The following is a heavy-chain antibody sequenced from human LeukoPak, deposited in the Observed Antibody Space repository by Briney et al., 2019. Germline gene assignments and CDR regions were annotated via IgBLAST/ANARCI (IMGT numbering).Heavy chain of an antibody. J-gene: IGHJ4*02. CDR1: GGSLSGYY. CDR3: AIGTMTTATYYCDY. V-gene: IGHV4-34*01. D-gene: IGHD4-17*01. CDR2: INHSGST. Sequence: SETLALTCAVYGGSLSGYYWSWISQPPGKGLEWIGEINHSGSTNYNPSLKSRVTISVDTSKNQFSLKLSSVTAADTAVYYCAIGTMTTATYYCDYWGQGTLVTVSS.